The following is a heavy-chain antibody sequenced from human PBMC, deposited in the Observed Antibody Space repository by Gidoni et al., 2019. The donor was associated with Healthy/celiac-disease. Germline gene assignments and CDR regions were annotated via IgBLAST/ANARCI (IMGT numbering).Heavy chain of an antibody. CDR1: GYSFTSYW. CDR3: ARLLTGTTRGNAFDI. Sequence: EVQLVQSGAEVKKPGESLRISCKGSGYSFTSYWISWVRQMPGKGLEWMGRIAPSDSYTNYSPSFQGHVTISADKSISTAYLQWSSLKASDTAMYYCARLLTGTTRGNAFDIWGQGTMVTVSS. CDR2: IAPSDSYT. D-gene: IGHD1-7*01. V-gene: IGHV5-10-1*03. J-gene: IGHJ3*02.